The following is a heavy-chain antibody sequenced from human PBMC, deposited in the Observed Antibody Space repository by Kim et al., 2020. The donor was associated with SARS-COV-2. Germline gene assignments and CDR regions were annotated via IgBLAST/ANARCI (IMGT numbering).Heavy chain of an antibody. CDR2: ISGSGGST. D-gene: IGHD1-7*01. V-gene: IGHV3-23*01. CDR1: GFTFSSYA. J-gene: IGHJ6*02. CDR3: AKDLSDFWNYLGQTRMDV. Sequence: GGSLRLSCAASGFTFSSYAMSWVRQAPGKGLEWVSAISGSGGSTYYADSVKGRFTISRDNSKNTLYLQMNSLRAEDTAVYYCAKDLSDFWNYLGQTRMDVWGQGTTVTVSS.